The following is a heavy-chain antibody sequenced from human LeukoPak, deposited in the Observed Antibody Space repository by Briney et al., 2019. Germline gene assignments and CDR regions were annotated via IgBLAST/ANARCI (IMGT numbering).Heavy chain of an antibody. D-gene: IGHD6-13*01. J-gene: IGHJ4*02. V-gene: IGHV3-15*01. CDR3: TRDSPVTYSSSWYYFDN. CDR1: GFTFSKAW. CDR2: IKSKTDGGTT. Sequence: GGSLRLSCAASGFTFSKAWMSWVRQAPGKGLEWVGRIKSKTDGGTTDYAAPVKGRFSILRDDSKNTLFLQMNSLKTEDTAVYYCTRDSPVTYSSSWYYFDNWGQGTLVTVSS.